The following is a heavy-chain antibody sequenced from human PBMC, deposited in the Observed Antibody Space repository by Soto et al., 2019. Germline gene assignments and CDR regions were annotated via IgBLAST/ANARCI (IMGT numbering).Heavy chain of an antibody. V-gene: IGHV4-39*01. D-gene: IGHD1-26*01. CDR3: ASGHLVGATDRYYFDY. CDR2: IYYSGST. J-gene: IGHJ4*02. Sequence: SETLSLTCTVSGGSISSSSYYWGWIRQPPGKGLEWIGSIYYSGSTYYNPSLKSRVTISVDTSKNQFSLKLSSVTAADTAVYYCASGHLVGATDRYYFDYWGQGTLVTVSS. CDR1: GGSISSSSYY.